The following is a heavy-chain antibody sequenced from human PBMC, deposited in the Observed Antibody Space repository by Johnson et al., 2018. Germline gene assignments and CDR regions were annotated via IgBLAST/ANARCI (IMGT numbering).Heavy chain of an antibody. Sequence: QVQLQESGGGLVKPGESXRLSCAASGFTFRDYYMNWVRQAPGKGLEWLSYRGRSGSVVGYADSVKGRFTISRDDGKNSMYLQMNSLRVEDTAVYDCVRGDLEKATIRYGMDVWGKGTTVTVSS. D-gene: IGHD5-24*01. CDR1: GFTFRDYY. CDR2: RGRSGSVV. V-gene: IGHV3-11*01. J-gene: IGHJ6*03. CDR3: VRGDLEKATIRYGMDV.